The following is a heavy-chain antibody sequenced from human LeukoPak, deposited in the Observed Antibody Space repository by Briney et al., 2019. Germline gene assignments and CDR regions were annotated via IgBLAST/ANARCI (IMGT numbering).Heavy chain of an antibody. CDR1: GFTFTSSA. Sequence: GASVKVSCKASGFTFTSSAVQWVRQARGQRLEWIGWIVVGSGNTNYAQKLQERVTITRDMSTSTAYMELSSLRSEDTAVYYCAADGEHYDFWSGFPVWGQGTLVTVSS. CDR3: AADGEHYDFWSGFPV. J-gene: IGHJ4*02. CDR2: IVVGSGNT. V-gene: IGHV1-58*01. D-gene: IGHD3-3*01.